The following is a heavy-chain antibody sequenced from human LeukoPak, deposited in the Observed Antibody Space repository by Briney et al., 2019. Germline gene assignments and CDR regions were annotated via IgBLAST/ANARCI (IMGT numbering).Heavy chain of an antibody. CDR1: GGSISSGGYY. J-gene: IGHJ4*02. CDR2: IYYSGST. D-gene: IGHD4-11*01. Sequence: PSETLSLTCTVSGGSISSGGYYWSWIRQHPGKGLEWIGYIYYSGSTSYNPSLRSRITISVDTSKNQFSLKLSSVTAADTAIYYCARRETTVAFDYWGQGTLVTVSS. CDR3: ARRETTVAFDY. V-gene: IGHV4-31*03.